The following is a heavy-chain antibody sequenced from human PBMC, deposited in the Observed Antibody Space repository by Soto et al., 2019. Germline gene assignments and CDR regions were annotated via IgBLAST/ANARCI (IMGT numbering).Heavy chain of an antibody. V-gene: IGHV5-10-1*01. J-gene: IGHJ6*02. CDR3: ARPYDSSEYYGMDV. Sequence: ADSLKISCKGSGYSFTSYRITWVRQMPGKGLEWMGRIDPSDSYTNYSPSFQGHVTISADKSISTAYLQWSSLKASDTAMYYCARPYDSSEYYGMDVWGQGTTVTVSS. CDR1: GYSFTSYR. D-gene: IGHD3-22*01. CDR2: IDPSDSYT.